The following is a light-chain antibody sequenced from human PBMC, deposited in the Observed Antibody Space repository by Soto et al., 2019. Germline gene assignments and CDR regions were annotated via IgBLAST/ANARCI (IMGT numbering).Light chain of an antibody. CDR2: AAS. CDR3: QQNYSPPTIT. J-gene: IGKJ5*01. Sequence: DFQMTQSPSALSPSVGDRLTITRRTSQSVSSWLAWYQQKPGKAPKLLLYAASTLQRGVPSRFSGSGFGTDFTLTISSLQPEDFATYYCQQNYSPPTITFGQGTRLEIK. V-gene: IGKV1-39*01. CDR1: QSVSSW.